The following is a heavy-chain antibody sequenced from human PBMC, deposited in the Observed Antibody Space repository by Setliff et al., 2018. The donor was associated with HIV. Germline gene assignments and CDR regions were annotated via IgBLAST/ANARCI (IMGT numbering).Heavy chain of an antibody. J-gene: IGHJ4*02. Sequence: SETLSLTCTVSGGSVTSYYWSWIRQPAGKRLEWIGRISISGDTNYNPSLKSRATMSLDTSKNQFSMKLNSVTAADTAMYYCARDPTTGVDYWGQGTPVTVSS. V-gene: IGHV4-4*07. CDR2: ISISGDT. CDR1: GGSVTSYY. CDR3: ARDPTTGVDY. D-gene: IGHD4-4*01.